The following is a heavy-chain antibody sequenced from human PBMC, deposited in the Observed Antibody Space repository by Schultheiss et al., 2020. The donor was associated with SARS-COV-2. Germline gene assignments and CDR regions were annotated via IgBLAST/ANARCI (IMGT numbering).Heavy chain of an antibody. V-gene: IGHV3-64*04. CDR2: ISSNGGST. CDR1: GFTFSSYA. J-gene: IGHJ4*02. D-gene: IGHD4-23*01. Sequence: GGSLRLSCSASGFTFSSYAMHWVRQAPGKGLEYVSAISSNGGSTYYADSVKGRFTISRDNAKNSLYLQMNSLRAEDTAVYYCAAVTPDFYFDYWGQGTLVTVSS. CDR3: AAVTPDFYFDY.